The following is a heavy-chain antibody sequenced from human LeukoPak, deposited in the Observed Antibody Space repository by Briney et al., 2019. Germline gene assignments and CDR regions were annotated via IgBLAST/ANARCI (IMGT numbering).Heavy chain of an antibody. Sequence: PGGSLRLSCAASGFTFSSHEMNWVRQAPGKGLEWVSYISSSGSTIYYADCVKGRFTISRDNAKKSLYLQMNSLRADDTAVYYCARAGYYYNFWGQGTLVTVSS. D-gene: IGHD3-22*01. CDR2: ISSSGSTI. CDR3: ARAGYYYNF. CDR1: GFTFSSHE. V-gene: IGHV3-48*03. J-gene: IGHJ4*02.